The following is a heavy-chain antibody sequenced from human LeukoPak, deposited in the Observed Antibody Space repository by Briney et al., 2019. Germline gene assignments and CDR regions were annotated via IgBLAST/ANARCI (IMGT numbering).Heavy chain of an antibody. D-gene: IGHD7-27*01. J-gene: IGHJ4*02. CDR3: AKDGGLWVSAHWGDS. Sequence: GGSLRLSCAASGFTFSSYTMSWVRQAPGKGLEWVSTITTSNGNTYYADSVKGRFTVSRDNSKNTLFLQMNSLRAEDTAVYYCAKDGGLWVSAHWGDSWGRGTLVTVSS. CDR2: ITTSNGNT. V-gene: IGHV3-23*01. CDR1: GFTFSSYT.